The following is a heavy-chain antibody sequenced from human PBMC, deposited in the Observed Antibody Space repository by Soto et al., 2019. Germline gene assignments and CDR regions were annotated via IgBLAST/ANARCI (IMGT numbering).Heavy chain of an antibody. CDR1: GGSISNDGYY. CDR2: IYFSGST. Sequence: QLQLQESGPGLVKPSQTLSLTCGVSGGSISNDGYYWSWIRQDTGKGLEWIGSIYFSGSTYYNPSLKSRVTISVATPKNQFSLKLSSVTAADTAVYYCARDSHSQQPNHRWGGGYMDVWGKGTTVTVSS. D-gene: IGHD6-13*01. V-gene: IGHV4-31*11. CDR3: ARDSHSQQPNHRWGGGYMDV. J-gene: IGHJ6*03.